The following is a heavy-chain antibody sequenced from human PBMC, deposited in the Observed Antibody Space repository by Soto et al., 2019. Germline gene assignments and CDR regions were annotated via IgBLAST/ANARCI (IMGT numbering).Heavy chain of an antibody. D-gene: IGHD2-2*01. CDR3: ARAIVPARSGGGANFDY. J-gene: IGHJ4*02. V-gene: IGHV4-4*02. CDR2: IYHIGST. Sequence: QVQLQESGPGLVKPSGTLSLTCAVSSGSISSSNWWSWVRQPPGKVLEWVGEIYHIGSTNYNPSLKSRVTISVDKSKNQVSLKLSSVTAADTAVYYCARAIVPARSGGGANFDYWGQGTLVTVSS. CDR1: SGSISSSNW.